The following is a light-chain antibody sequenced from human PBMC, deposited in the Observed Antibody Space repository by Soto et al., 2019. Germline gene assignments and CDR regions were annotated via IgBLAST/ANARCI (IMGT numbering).Light chain of an antibody. CDR2: DVT. V-gene: IGLV2-14*03. J-gene: IGLJ2*01. CDR1: SSEVGDFNY. Sequence: QSVLTQPASVSGSPGRSVTISCTGSSSEVGDFNYVSWYQHLPGRAPKLIIYDVTNRPSGISYRFSASKSGRTASLTISGLKAEDEADYYCSSYSSSSTHVVFGGGTKLTVL. CDR3: SSYSSSSTHVV.